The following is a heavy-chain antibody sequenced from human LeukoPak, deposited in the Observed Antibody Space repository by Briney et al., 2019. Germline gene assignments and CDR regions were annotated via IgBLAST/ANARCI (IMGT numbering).Heavy chain of an antibody. Sequence: GGSLRLSCEGSGFTFRRYSMHWVRQAPGKGLEWVSSISGSGDRTYYADSVNGRFTISRDNSKNTLYLQMNSLRAEDTAIYYCAKGGPYSSSWGGKFDHWGQGTLVTVSS. D-gene: IGHD6-13*01. CDR2: ISGSGDRT. CDR1: GFTFRRYS. CDR3: AKGGPYSSSWGGKFDH. J-gene: IGHJ4*02. V-gene: IGHV3-23*01.